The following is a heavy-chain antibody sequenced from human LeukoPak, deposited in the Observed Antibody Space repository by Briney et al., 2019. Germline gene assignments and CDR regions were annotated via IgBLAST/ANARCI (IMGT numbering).Heavy chain of an antibody. CDR3: ARDYQEGTGYSGRTYYYYMDV. D-gene: IGHD5-12*01. Sequence: SETLSLTCTVFGGSISSYYWSWIRQPPGKGLEWIGYIYYSGSTNYNPSLKSRVTISVDTSKNQFSLKLSSVTAADTAVYYCARDYQEGTGYSGRTYYYYMDVWGKGTTVTVSS. V-gene: IGHV4-59*01. CDR1: GGSISSYY. J-gene: IGHJ6*03. CDR2: IYYSGST.